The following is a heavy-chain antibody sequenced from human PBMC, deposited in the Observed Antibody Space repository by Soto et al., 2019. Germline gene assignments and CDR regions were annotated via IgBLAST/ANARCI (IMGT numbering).Heavy chain of an antibody. CDR1: GFTFSDYA. J-gene: IGHJ4*02. Sequence: EVQLLESGGGLVQPGGSLRLSCEASGFTFSDYAMNWVRQAPGKGLEWVSGISGGAANIYYAPSVEGRFIISRDNSKNTVLLEMNSLRVDATAVYYCAKKLSRGGGITYYFDIWGQGTLVTASS. CDR2: ISGGAANI. D-gene: IGHD3-3*01. CDR3: AKKLSRGGGITYYFDI. V-gene: IGHV3-23*01.